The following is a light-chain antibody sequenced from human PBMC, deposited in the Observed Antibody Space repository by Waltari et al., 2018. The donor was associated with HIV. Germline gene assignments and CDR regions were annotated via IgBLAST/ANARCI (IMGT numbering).Light chain of an antibody. CDR2: GNS. CDR1: SSNTGAGYH. Sequence: QSVLTQPPSVSGAPGQRVTISCTGSSSNTGAGYHVHSYQQLPGTAPKLLIYGNSNRPSGVPDRFSGSKSGTSASLAITGLQAEDEADYHCQSHDSSLSGYVFGTGTKVTVL. V-gene: IGLV1-40*01. J-gene: IGLJ1*01. CDR3: QSHDSSLSGYV.